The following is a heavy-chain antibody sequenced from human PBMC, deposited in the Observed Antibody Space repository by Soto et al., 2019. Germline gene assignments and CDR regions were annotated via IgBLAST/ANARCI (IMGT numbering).Heavy chain of an antibody. CDR2: ISSSGSTI. CDR3: ASSRRTILDAFDI. V-gene: IGHV3-11*01. CDR1: GFTFRDYY. J-gene: IGHJ3*02. D-gene: IGHD3-3*01. Sequence: RLSCAASGFTFRDYYMICIRQAPVKGLEWVSYISSSGSTIYYADSVKGRFTISRDNAKNSLYLQMNSLRAEDTAVYYCASSRRTILDAFDIWGQGTMVTVSS.